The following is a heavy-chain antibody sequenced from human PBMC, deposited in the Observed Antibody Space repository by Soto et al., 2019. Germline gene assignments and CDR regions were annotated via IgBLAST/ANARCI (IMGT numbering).Heavy chain of an antibody. D-gene: IGHD3-22*01. V-gene: IGHV3-48*02. CDR2: ISSSSSTI. CDR1: GFTFSSYS. Sequence: EVQLVESGGGLVQPGGSLRLSCAASGFTFSSYSMNWVRQAPGKGLEWVSYISSSSSTIYYADSVKGRFTISRDNAKNSLYLQMNSLRDEDTAVHYCARKNTYYYDSSGRMDVWGQGTTVTVSS. J-gene: IGHJ6*02. CDR3: ARKNTYYYDSSGRMDV.